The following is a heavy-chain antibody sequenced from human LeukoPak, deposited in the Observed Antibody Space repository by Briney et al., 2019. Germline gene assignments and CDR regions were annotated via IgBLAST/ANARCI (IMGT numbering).Heavy chain of an antibody. Sequence: GRSLRLSCAAAGLTFSSYAMSWVRQAPGKGLEWVSSISVSGGSTYYADSVKGRFTISRDNSKNTLYLQMNSLRAEDTAVYYCAKEEATVRFLEWLPSHYYGMDVWGQGTTVTVSS. CDR1: GLTFSSYA. V-gene: IGHV3-23*01. CDR3: AKEEATVRFLEWLPSHYYGMDV. J-gene: IGHJ6*02. CDR2: ISVSGGST. D-gene: IGHD3-3*01.